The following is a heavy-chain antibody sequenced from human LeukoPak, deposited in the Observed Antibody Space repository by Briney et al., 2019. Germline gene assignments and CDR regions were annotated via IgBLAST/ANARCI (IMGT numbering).Heavy chain of an antibody. D-gene: IGHD3-3*01. CDR2: IKQDGSEK. CDR1: GYTFSSYW. J-gene: IGHJ3*02. CDR3: ARPYFTIFGVVIIGSAAFDI. V-gene: IGHV3-7*01. Sequence: GGSLRLSCAASGYTFSSYWMSWVRQAPGKGLEWVANIKQDGSEKYYVDSVKGRFTISRDNAKNSLYLQMNSLRAEDTAVYYCARPYFTIFGVVIIGSAAFDIWGQGTMVTVS.